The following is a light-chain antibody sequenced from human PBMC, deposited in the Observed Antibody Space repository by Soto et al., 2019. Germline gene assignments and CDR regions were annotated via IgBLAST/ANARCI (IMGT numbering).Light chain of an antibody. V-gene: IGKV3-11*01. CDR2: DAS. CDR1: QSVSRY. Sequence: EIVLTQSPATLSLSPGERATLSCWASQSVSRYLAWYQQKPGQAPRLLIYDASSSATGIPARFRGSGSGTAFTLTISSLEPEDFAVFYCQQRSNWPLLTFGGGPKVEIK. CDR3: QQRSNWPLLT. J-gene: IGKJ4*01.